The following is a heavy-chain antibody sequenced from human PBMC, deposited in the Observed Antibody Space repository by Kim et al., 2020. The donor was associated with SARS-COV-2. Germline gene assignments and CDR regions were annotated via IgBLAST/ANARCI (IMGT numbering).Heavy chain of an antibody. J-gene: IGHJ4*02. CDR2: INHSGSS. CDR3: ARVRVSGSSSYYWALDF. Sequence: SETLSLTCAVYGETFSGHYWTWIRQPPGKGLEWIGEINHSGSSNYNPSLKSRVTTPVDMSKNQFSLRLTSVTAADMAMYYCARVRVSGSSSYYWALDFWGQGTLVTVSS. V-gene: IGHV4-34*01. CDR1: GETFSGHY. D-gene: IGHD6-13*01.